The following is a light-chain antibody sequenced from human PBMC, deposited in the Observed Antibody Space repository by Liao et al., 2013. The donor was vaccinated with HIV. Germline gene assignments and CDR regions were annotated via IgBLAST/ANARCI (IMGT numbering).Light chain of an antibody. V-gene: IGLV3-21*01. CDR1: NIGSKS. J-gene: IGLJ2*01. CDR2: YDT. CDR3: QVWDSNSDHPL. Sequence: SYVVTQPPSVSVAPGKTARITCGGNNIGSKSVHWYQQKPGQAPVLVVYYDTGRPSGIPERFSGSNSGNTATLSISRVEAGDEADYYCQVWDSNSDHPLFGGGTKLTVL.